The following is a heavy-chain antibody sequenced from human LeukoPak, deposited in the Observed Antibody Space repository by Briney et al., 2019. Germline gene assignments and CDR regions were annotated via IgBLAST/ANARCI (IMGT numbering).Heavy chain of an antibody. V-gene: IGHV4-34*01. J-gene: IGHJ6*04. CDR2: INHSGSS. CDR3: ATSRIGDGMDV. CDR1: GGSFSGYY. Sequence: SETLSLTCAVYGGSFSGYYWSWIRQPPGKGLEWIGEINHSGSSNYNPSLKSRVTISVDTSKNQCSLKLSSVTAADTAVYYCATSRIGDGMDVWGKGTTVTVSS. D-gene: IGHD2-2*01.